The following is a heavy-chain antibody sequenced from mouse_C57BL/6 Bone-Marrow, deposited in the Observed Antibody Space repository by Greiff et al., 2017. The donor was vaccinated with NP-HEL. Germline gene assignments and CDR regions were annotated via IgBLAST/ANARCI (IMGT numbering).Heavy chain of an antibody. J-gene: IGHJ2*01. CDR3: ARDDTTVAYYFDY. V-gene: IGHV1-55*01. Sequence: QVQLQQSGAELVKPGASVKMSCKASGYTFTSYWITWVKQRPGQGLEWIGDIYPGSGSTNYNEKFKSKATLTVDTSSSTAYMQLSSLTSEDSAVYYCARDDTTVAYYFDYWGQGTTLTVSS. D-gene: IGHD1-1*01. CDR2: IYPGSGST. CDR1: GYTFTSYW.